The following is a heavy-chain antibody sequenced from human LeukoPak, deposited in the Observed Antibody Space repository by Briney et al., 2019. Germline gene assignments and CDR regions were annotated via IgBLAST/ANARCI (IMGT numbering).Heavy chain of an antibody. CDR3: ARDKGTSYLSSFDY. CDR2: INHSGST. V-gene: IGHV4-38-2*02. Sequence: SETLSLTCTVSGYSISSGYYWGWIRQPPGKGLEWIGEINHSGSTNYNPSLKSRVTISVDTSKNQFSLKLSSVTAADTAVYYCARDKGTSYLSSFDYWGQGTLVTVSS. J-gene: IGHJ4*02. D-gene: IGHD6-6*01. CDR1: GYSISSGYY.